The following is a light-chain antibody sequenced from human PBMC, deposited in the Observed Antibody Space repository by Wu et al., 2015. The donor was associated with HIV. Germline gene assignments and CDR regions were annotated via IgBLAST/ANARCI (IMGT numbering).Light chain of an antibody. Sequence: DIQMTQSPSSLSASVGDRVTITCRASQSISNYLNWYQQKPGKAPKLLIYKASSLESGVPSRFSGSGSGTEFTLTISSLQPDDFATYYCQQYNSYSGFGQGTKLEIK. CDR3: QQYNSYSG. CDR1: QSISNY. CDR2: KAS. V-gene: IGKV1-5*03. J-gene: IGKJ2*03.